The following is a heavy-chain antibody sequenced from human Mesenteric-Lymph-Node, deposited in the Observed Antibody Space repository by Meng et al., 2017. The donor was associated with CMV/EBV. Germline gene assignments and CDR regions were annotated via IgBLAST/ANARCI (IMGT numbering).Heavy chain of an antibody. J-gene: IGHJ4*02. CDR2: ISSSSRNI. V-gene: IGHV3-21*04. D-gene: IGHD3-3*01. Sequence: GESLKISCAASGFTFNVFSMNWVRQAPGKGLEWVSSISSSSRNIYYADSVKGRFTISRDNAKNSLYLQMNSLRAEDTDLYYCAKDTAGDFWSGYYRSFDYWGQGTMVTVSS. CDR3: AKDTAGDFWSGYYRSFDY. CDR1: GFTFNVFS.